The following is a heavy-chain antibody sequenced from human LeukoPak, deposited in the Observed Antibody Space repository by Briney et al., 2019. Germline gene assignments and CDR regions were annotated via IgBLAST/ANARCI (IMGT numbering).Heavy chain of an antibody. V-gene: IGHV3-53*01. CDR3: ARDPRGPTTYDSSARDSLDY. CDR1: GFTVSAYS. J-gene: IGHJ4*02. CDR2: IYSGDRT. Sequence: GGSLRLSCAASGFTVSAYSMGWVRQAPGKGLEWLSLIYSGDRTYHADSVKGRFTVSRDNSRNTVYMQMSSLRTEDTAVYYCARDPRGPTTYDSSARDSLDYWGQGTLVTVSS. D-gene: IGHD3-22*01.